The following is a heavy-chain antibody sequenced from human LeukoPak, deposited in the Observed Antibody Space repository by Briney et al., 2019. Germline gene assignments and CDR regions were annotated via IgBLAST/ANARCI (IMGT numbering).Heavy chain of an antibody. Sequence: GGSLRLSCAASGFTFSSYGMHWVRQAPGKGLEWVAVISYDGSNKYYADSVKGRFTISRDNSKNMLYLQMNSLRAEDTAVYYCAREYYYDSSGYYRGYYGMDVWGQGTTVTVSS. CDR2: ISYDGSNK. J-gene: IGHJ6*02. D-gene: IGHD3-22*01. CDR3: AREYYYDSSGYYRGYYGMDV. V-gene: IGHV3-30*03. CDR1: GFTFSSYG.